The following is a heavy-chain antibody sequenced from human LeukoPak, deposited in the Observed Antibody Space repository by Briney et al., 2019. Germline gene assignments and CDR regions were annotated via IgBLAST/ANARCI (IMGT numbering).Heavy chain of an antibody. V-gene: IGHV1-8*01. D-gene: IGHD1-1*01. CDR3: ARVGTTGIETNNDAFDI. J-gene: IGHJ3*02. CDR2: MNPNSGNT. Sequence: ASVKVSCKASGYTFTSYGINWVRQATGQGLEWMGWMNPNSGNTGYAQKFQGRVTITRNTSISTAYMELSSLRSEDTAVYYCARVGTTGIETNNDAFDIWGQGTMVTVSS. CDR1: GYTFTSYG.